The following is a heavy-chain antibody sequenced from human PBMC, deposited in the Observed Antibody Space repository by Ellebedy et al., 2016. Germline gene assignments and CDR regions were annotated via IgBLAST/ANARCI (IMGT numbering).Heavy chain of an antibody. J-gene: IGHJ4*02. CDR2: ISAGGDNT. V-gene: IGHV3-23*01. Sequence: GGSLRLXCAASGFSVNTFFMSWVRQAPGKGLEWVSTISAGGDNTRFADSVKGRFTVSRDNSRNTVYLRMSNLRVEDTARYYCRQGHYADYWGQGTLVTVSS. CDR1: GFSVNTFF. CDR3: RQGHYADY.